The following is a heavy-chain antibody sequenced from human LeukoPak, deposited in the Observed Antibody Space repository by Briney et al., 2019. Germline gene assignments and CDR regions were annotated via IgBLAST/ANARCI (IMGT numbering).Heavy chain of an antibody. CDR3: ARQTGSGLFTLP. D-gene: IGHD3/OR15-3a*01. Sequence: ETLSLTCTVSGASVSGSAYYWGWIRQPPGKGLEWIGNIYYSGSTYYNESLESRVTISIDTSKNQFSLKLNSVTAADTAMYYCARQTGSGLFTLPGGQGTLVTVSS. CDR1: GASVSGSAYY. V-gene: IGHV4-39*01. J-gene: IGHJ4*02. CDR2: IYYSGST.